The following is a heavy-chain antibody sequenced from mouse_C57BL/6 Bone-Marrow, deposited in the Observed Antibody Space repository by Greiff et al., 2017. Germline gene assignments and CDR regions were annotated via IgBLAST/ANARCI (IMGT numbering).Heavy chain of an antibody. D-gene: IGHD2-3*01. CDR1: GYTFTSYW. CDR3: ARDGWLLPWFAY. J-gene: IGHJ3*01. V-gene: IGHV1-64*01. CDR2: IHPNSGST. Sequence: QVQLQQPGAELVKPGASVKLSCKASGYTFTSYWMHWVKQRPGQGLEWIGMIHPNSGSTNYNEKFKSKATLTVDKSSSTAYMQLSSLTSKDSAVYYCARDGWLLPWFAYWGQGTLVTVSA.